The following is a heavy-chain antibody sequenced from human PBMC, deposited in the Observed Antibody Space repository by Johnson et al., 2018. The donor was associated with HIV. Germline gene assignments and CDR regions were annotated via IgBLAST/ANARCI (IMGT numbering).Heavy chain of an antibody. CDR1: GFTFSSYA. Sequence: VQLMESGGGVVQPGRSLRLSCAASGFTFSSYAMHWVRQAPGKGLEWVAVIWYDGSNKYYADSVKGRFTISRDNSKNTLYLQMNSLRAEDTAVYYCAKDDDMYGLPGAFDIWGQGTMVTVSS. J-gene: IGHJ3*02. V-gene: IGHV3-33*06. CDR2: IWYDGSNK. D-gene: IGHD3-10*02. CDR3: AKDDDMYGLPGAFDI.